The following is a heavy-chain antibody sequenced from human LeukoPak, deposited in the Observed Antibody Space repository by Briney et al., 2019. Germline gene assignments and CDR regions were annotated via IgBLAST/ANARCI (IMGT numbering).Heavy chain of an antibody. D-gene: IGHD6-13*01. CDR3: AKDYRSWFLDY. Sequence: GGSLRLSCAASGLTFSSHSIYWVRQAPGKGLEWVSYISGSGTTKYYGDSVRGRFTISRDNAKNSLYLQMNSLRAEDTAVYYCAKDYRSWFLDYWGQGTLVTVSS. J-gene: IGHJ4*02. CDR2: ISGSGTTK. CDR1: GLTFSSHS. V-gene: IGHV3-48*01.